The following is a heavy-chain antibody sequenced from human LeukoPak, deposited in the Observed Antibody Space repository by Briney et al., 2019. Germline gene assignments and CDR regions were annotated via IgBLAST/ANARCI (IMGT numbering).Heavy chain of an antibody. Sequence: PSEALSLTCTVSGGSISSYYWSWIRQPAGKGLEWIGRIYTSGSTNYNPSLKSRVTMSVDTSKNQFSLKLSSVTAADTAVYYCARDYIGYSYGYGYFDYWGQGTLVTVSS. CDR2: IYTSGST. J-gene: IGHJ4*02. CDR3: ARDYIGYSYGYGYFDY. V-gene: IGHV4-4*07. D-gene: IGHD5-18*01. CDR1: GGSISSYY.